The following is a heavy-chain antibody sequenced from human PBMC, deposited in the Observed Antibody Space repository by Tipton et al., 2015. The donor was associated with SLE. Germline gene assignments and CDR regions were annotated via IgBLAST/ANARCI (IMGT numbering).Heavy chain of an antibody. CDR1: GASIFSHY. Sequence: LRLSCTVSGASIFSHYWSWIRQPPGKGLEWIGDIHYSGSTNYNPALKSRVTISLDTSKNQFALRLTSVTAADTAVYYGARARWEVVVVDYWGQGTLVTVSS. J-gene: IGHJ4*02. V-gene: IGHV4-59*08. CDR2: IHYSGST. D-gene: IGHD2-15*01. CDR3: ARARWEVVVVDY.